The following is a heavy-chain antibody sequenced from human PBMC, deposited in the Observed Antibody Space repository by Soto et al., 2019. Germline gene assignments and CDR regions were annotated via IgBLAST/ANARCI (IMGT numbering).Heavy chain of an antibody. V-gene: IGHV1-69*13. D-gene: IGHD3-9*01. CDR1: GGTFSSYA. J-gene: IGHJ5*02. CDR3: AREGFLRYFDWLLEHNWFDP. Sequence: GASVKVSCKASGGTFSSYAISWVRQAPGQGLEWMGGIIPIFGTANYAQKFQGRVTITADESTSTAYMELSSLRSEDTAVYYCAREGFLRYFDWLLEHNWFDPWGQGTLVTVFS. CDR2: IIPIFGTA.